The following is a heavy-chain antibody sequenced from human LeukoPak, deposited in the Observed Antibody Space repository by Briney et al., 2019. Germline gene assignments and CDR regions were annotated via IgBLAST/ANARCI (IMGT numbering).Heavy chain of an antibody. J-gene: IGHJ4*02. V-gene: IGHV4-34*01. CDR2: INHSGST. D-gene: IGHD3-9*01. CDR3: ARAGPDILTGCPGTSFPYYFDY. Sequence: SETLSLTCAVYGGSFSGYYWSWIRQPPGKGLEWIGEINHSGSTSYNPSLKSRVTISVDTSKNQFSLKLSSVTAADTAVYYCARAGPDILTGCPGTSFPYYFDYWGQGTLVTVSS. CDR1: GGSFSGYY.